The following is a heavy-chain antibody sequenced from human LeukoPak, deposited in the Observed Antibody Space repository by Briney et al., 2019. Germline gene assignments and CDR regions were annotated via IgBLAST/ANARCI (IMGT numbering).Heavy chain of an antibody. CDR2: IDSSSSYE. CDR3: ATWFQGAYWYLDL. J-gene: IGHJ2*01. V-gene: IGHV3-21*01. Sequence: GGSLRLSCAASEFTFSRYSMNWVRQAPGKGLEWVSCIDSSSSYEYYADSVKGRFTISRDNARNSLYLQMNSLRAEDTAVYYCATWFQGAYWYLDLWGRGTLVTVSS. CDR1: EFTFSRYS. D-gene: IGHD3-10*01.